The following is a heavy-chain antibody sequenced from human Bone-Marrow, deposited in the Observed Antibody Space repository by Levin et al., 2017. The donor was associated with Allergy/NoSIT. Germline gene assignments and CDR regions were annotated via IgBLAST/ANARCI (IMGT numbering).Heavy chain of an antibody. CDR1: GFNFKNAW. V-gene: IGHV3-15*01. CDR2: IKSKVDGETI. J-gene: IGHJ4*02. Sequence: GESLKISCAASGFNFKNAWMGWARQAPGKGLEWVGRIKSKVDGETIDYAAPVEGRFTISRDDSRTTLFLQMNSLRADDTAIYYCTTALIIPAAHLDYWGQGTLVSVSS. D-gene: IGHD6-25*01. CDR3: TTALIIPAAHLDY.